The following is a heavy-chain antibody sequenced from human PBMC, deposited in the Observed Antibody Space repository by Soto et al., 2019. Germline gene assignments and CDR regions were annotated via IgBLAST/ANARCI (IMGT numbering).Heavy chain of an antibody. CDR2: FVPRDSYT. CDR3: ARQAPRGYTYAKYYFEY. Sequence: PGESPKIPCQPSGYNFSPNWPSRVRRWPGKGLVGSGRFVPRDSYTKYSPSFQGRVTITTDKSISTVYLQWDSLQASDTAMYYCARQAPRGYTYAKYYFEYWGQGTLVTVSS. D-gene: IGHD5-18*01. J-gene: IGHJ4*02. CDR1: GYNFSPNW. V-gene: IGHV5-10-1*01.